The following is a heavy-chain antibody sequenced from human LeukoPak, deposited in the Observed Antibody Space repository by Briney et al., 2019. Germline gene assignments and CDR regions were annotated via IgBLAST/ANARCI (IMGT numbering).Heavy chain of an antibody. Sequence: PSETLSLTCTVSGGSISSYYWSWIRQPPGKGLEWLGYIYYSGSTNYNPSLKSRVTISVDTSKNQFSLKLSSVTAADTAVYYCASVLWFGELSHAFDIWGQGTMVTVSS. D-gene: IGHD3-10*01. J-gene: IGHJ3*02. CDR2: IYYSGST. V-gene: IGHV4-59*01. CDR3: ASVLWFGELSHAFDI. CDR1: GGSISSYY.